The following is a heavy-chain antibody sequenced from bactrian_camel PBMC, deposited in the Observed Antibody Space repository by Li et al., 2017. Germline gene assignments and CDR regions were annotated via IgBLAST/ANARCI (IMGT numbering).Heavy chain of an antibody. CDR3: AAAYAPCQQGFGY. D-gene: IGHD1*01. CDR1: GDNISQYC. J-gene: IGHJ6*01. V-gene: IGHV3S53*01. Sequence: HVQLVESGGGSVQAGTSLRLSCVAAGDNISQYCMAWFRQVPGRQRERIGIIEDGTPPRYANPVRGRFTISKNNSRNTLYLQMDSLKLDDTAVYTCAAAYAPCQQGFGYWGQGTQVTVS. CDR2: IEDGTPP.